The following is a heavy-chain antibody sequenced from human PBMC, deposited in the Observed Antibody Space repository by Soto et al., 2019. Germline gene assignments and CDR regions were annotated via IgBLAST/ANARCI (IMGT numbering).Heavy chain of an antibody. CDR3: ARYCSPTSCTIRYGMDV. D-gene: IGHD2-15*01. CDR1: GFTFSTYA. CDR2: ISGSGGTT. V-gene: IGHV3-23*01. Sequence: EVQLLESGGGLVQPGGSLRLSCVASGFTFSTYAMSWVRQAPREGLKWVSTISGSGGTTYYADSVKGRFTISRDNSKNTLYLQVNSLRAEDSAKDYCARYCSPTSCTIRYGMDVWGQGTPVTVSS. J-gene: IGHJ6*02.